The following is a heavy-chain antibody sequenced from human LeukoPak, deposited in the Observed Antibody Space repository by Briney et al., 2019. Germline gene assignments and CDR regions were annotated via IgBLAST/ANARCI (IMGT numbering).Heavy chain of an antibody. CDR1: DGSISSPNW. J-gene: IGHJ2*01. V-gene: IGHV4-4*02. D-gene: IGHD6-13*01. Sequence: PSGTLSLTCTVSDGSISSPNWWSWLRQPPGKGLEWIGEINHSGSTNYNPSLKSRVTISVDTSKNQFSLKLSSVTAADTAVYYCARKARGSSSWFLSRYFDLWGRGTLVTVSS. CDR3: ARKARGSSSWFLSRYFDL. CDR2: INHSGST.